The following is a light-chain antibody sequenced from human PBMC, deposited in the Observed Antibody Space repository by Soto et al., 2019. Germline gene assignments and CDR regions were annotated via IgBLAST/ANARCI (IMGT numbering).Light chain of an antibody. Sequence: EMVLTQSPGTLSLSPGERATLSCRASQSVSSSYLAWYQQKPGQAPRLLIYGASSRATGIPDRFSGSGSGTDFTLTISRLEPEDFAVYYCQQYGSSPMYTFGKGNKLKIK. J-gene: IGKJ2*01. CDR3: QQYGSSPMYT. V-gene: IGKV3-20*01. CDR1: QSVSSSY. CDR2: GAS.